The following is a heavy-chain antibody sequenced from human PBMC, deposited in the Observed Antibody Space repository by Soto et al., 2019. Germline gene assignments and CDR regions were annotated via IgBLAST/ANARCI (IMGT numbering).Heavy chain of an antibody. J-gene: IGHJ4*02. CDR3: ARGMTPLGAPAWYYFDS. CDR2: FSLSGTT. Sequence: SETLSLTCTVSGASITGSSYWSWIRQPAGKGLEWIGRFSLSGTTNYNPSLRGRVTMSADVSKNQFSLRLTSVTAADTALYYCARGMTPLGAPAWYYFDSWGQGTLVTVST. CDR1: GASITGSSY. D-gene: IGHD2-15*01. V-gene: IGHV4-4*07.